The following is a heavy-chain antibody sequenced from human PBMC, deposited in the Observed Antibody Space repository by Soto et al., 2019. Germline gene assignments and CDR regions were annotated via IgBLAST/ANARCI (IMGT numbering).Heavy chain of an antibody. CDR3: ARDRGYYDSSGYYRT. J-gene: IGHJ5*02. CDR2: ISSSGSTI. V-gene: IGHV3-11*01. Sequence: GGSLRLSCAASGFTSSDYYMSWIRQAPGKGLEWVSYISSSGSTIYYADSVKGRFTISRDNAKNSLYLQMNSLRAEDTAVYYCARDRGYYDSSGYYRTWGQGTLVTVSS. D-gene: IGHD3-22*01. CDR1: GFTSSDYY.